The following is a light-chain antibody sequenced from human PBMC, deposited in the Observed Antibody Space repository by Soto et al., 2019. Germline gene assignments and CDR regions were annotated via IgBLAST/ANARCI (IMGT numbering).Light chain of an antibody. Sequence: QSVLTQPPSASGSPGQSVTISCTGTSSDIGGYKHVSWYQQYPGKAPKLMIYEVTKRPSGVPDRFSGSKSGNTASLTVSGLQVEDEADYYCSSYAGSNNFVGFGTGTKVTVL. V-gene: IGLV2-8*01. J-gene: IGLJ1*01. CDR3: SSYAGSNNFVG. CDR1: SSDIGGYKH. CDR2: EVT.